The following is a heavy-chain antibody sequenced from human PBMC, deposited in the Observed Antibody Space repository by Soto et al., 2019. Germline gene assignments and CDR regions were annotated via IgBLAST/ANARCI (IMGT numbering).Heavy chain of an antibody. CDR1: GGSITSSYY. Sequence: QLQLQESGPGLVKPSETLSLTCTVSGGSITSSYYWGWIRQPPGKGLGWIGSIYYSGSTYNNPSLKSRATISVDTSKNHFSLKLSSVTAADPAVYYCATITATTILTDYWGQGTLVTVSS. D-gene: IGHD6-25*01. J-gene: IGHJ4*02. CDR3: ATITATTILTDY. V-gene: IGHV4-39*01. CDR2: IYYSGST.